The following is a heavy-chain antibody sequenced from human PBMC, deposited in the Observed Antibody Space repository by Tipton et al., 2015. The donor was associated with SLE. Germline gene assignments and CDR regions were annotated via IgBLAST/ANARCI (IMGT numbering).Heavy chain of an antibody. CDR3: ARILGTIGVVTQFDY. Sequence: QLVQSGAEVKKPGSSVKVSCKASGGTFSSYAISWVRQAPGQGLEWMGRIIPIFGTANYAQKFQGRVTITADESTSTAYMELRSLRSDDTAVYYCARILGTIGVVTQFDYWGQGTLVTVSS. CDR2: IIPIFGTA. D-gene: IGHD3-3*01. CDR1: GGTFSSYA. J-gene: IGHJ4*02. V-gene: IGHV1-69*18.